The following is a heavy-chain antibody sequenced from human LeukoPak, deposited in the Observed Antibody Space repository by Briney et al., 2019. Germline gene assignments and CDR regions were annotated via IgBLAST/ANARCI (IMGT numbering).Heavy chain of an antibody. V-gene: IGHV3-11*01. J-gene: IGHJ4*02. CDR1: GFTFSDYN. Sequence: GGSLRLSCAASGFTFSDYNMRWIRQAPGKGLEWVSSISRSGSTKYYADSVKGRFTISRDNAKNSLFLQMNSLRAEDTAVYYCAKVRWGSDNALDSWGQGTLVTGSS. CDR3: AKVRWGSDNALDS. CDR2: ISRSGSTK. D-gene: IGHD3-16*01.